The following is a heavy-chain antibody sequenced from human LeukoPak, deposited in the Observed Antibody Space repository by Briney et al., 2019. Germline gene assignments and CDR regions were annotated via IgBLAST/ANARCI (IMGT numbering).Heavy chain of an antibody. CDR1: GGSISSYY. J-gene: IGHJ3*02. Sequence: SETLSLTCTVSGGSISSYYWSWIRQPPGKGLEWIGYIHYSGSTNYNPSLKSRVTISVDTSKNQFSLKLSSVTAADTAVYYCARDHAGYYDSSGYYRSISAFDIWGQGTMVTVSS. V-gene: IGHV4-59*01. CDR2: IHYSGST. CDR3: ARDHAGYYDSSGYYRSISAFDI. D-gene: IGHD3-22*01.